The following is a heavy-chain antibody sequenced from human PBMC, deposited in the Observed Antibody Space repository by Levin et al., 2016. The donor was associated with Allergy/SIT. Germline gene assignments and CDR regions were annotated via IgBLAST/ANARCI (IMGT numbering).Heavy chain of an antibody. CDR3: AKDGIFGVVMIGAFDI. V-gene: IGHV3-23*01. J-gene: IGHJ3*02. CDR1: GFTFSSYA. Sequence: GESLKISCAASGFTFSSYAMSWVRQAPGKGLEWVSAISGSGGSTYYADSVKGRFTISRDNSKNTLYLQMNSLRAEDTAVYYCAKDGIFGVVMIGAFDIWGQGTMVTVSS. CDR2: ISGSGGST. D-gene: IGHD3-3*01.